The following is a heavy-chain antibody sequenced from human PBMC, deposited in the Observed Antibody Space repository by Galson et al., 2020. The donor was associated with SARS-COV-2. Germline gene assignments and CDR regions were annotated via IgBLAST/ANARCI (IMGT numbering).Heavy chain of an antibody. CDR2: IDWDNGK. V-gene: IGHV2-70*01. J-gene: IGHJ4*02. CDR1: GFSLTTSGMG. CDR3: ARMADGYGGYDYGSSPFDY. D-gene: IGHD5-12*01. Sequence: SGPTLVTPTQTLTLTCTSSGFSLTTSGMGVTWIRQPPGKALEWLAPIDWDNGKNYSTSLKTRLTIPGDTSKHQVFLTMTNMDPADTATYYCARMADGYGGYDYGSSPFDYWGQGTLVTVSS.